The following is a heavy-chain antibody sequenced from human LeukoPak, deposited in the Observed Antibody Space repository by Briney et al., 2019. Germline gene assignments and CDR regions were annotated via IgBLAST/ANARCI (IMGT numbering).Heavy chain of an antibody. CDR2: IKQDGSEK. CDR3: ARDIQKAGFDP. D-gene: IGHD1-1*01. J-gene: IGHJ5*02. CDR1: GFTFSSYS. V-gene: IGHV3-7*01. Sequence: PGGSLRLSCAASGFTFSSYSMNWVRQAPGRGLEWVANIKQDGSEKYYVDSMKGRFTISRDNAKNSLYLQMNSLRAEDTAVYYCARDIQKAGFDPWGQGTLVTVSS.